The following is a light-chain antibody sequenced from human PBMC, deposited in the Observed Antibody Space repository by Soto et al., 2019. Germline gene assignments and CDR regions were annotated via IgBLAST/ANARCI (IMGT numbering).Light chain of an antibody. V-gene: IGKV1-5*01. J-gene: IGKJ1*01. Sequence: DSQMTQSPSTLSASVGDRVTITCRASQSISSWLAWYQQKPGKAPKLLIYDASSLESGVPSRFSGSGSGTEFPLTISSLQPDDFATYYCQQYSGYWTFGQGTKVEIK. CDR3: QQYSGYWT. CDR1: QSISSW. CDR2: DAS.